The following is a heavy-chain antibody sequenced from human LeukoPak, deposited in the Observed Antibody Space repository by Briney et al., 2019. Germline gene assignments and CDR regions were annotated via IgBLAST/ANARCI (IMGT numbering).Heavy chain of an antibody. D-gene: IGHD3-3*02. CDR3: ARDYILPLETDNGDGFAI. Sequence: ASVKVSCKASGYTFRQYSISWARQAPGKGFEWMGWVSPSHTTRVYAQEFQGRVTMTADTNTNTVSMELRSLRFDDTAVYFCARDYILPLETDNGDGFAIWGQGTVVTVSS. CDR2: VSPSHTTR. V-gene: IGHV1-18*01. CDR1: GYTFRQYS. J-gene: IGHJ3*02.